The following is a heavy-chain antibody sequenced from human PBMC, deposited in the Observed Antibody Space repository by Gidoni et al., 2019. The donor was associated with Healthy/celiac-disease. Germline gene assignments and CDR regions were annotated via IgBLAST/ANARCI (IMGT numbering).Heavy chain of an antibody. Sequence: QVQLVQSGAEVKKPGSSVKVSCKASGGTFSSYAISGVRQAPGPGLEWMGGSIPIFGTANYAQKFQGRVTITADESTSTAYMELSSLRSEDTAVYYCASQYSSSRNWFDPWGQGTLVTVSS. J-gene: IGHJ5*02. V-gene: IGHV1-69*01. CDR3: ASQYSSSRNWFDP. CDR2: SIPIFGTA. CDR1: GGTFSSYA. D-gene: IGHD6-6*01.